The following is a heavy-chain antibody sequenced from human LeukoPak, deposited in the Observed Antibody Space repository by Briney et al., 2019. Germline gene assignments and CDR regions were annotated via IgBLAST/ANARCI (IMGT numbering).Heavy chain of an antibody. V-gene: IGHV1-2*02. CDR2: INPNSGGT. CDR1: GYTFTGHY. J-gene: IGHJ4*02. CDR3: ASSAGFGELFGRYFDY. D-gene: IGHD3-10*01. Sequence: ASVKVSCKASGYTFTGHYMDWVRQAPGQGLEWMGWINPNSGGTNYAQTFQGRVTMTRDTSISTAYMELSRLRSDDTAVYYCASSAGFGELFGRYFDYWGQGTLVTVSS.